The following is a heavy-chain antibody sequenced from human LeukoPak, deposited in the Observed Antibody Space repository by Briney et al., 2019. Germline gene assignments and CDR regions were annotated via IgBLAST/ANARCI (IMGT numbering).Heavy chain of an antibody. CDR3: AREAGYYVWGSYRGNFDY. CDR2: IYTSGST. D-gene: IGHD3-16*02. J-gene: IGHJ4*02. V-gene: IGHV4-4*07. Sequence: SETLSLTCTVSGGSISSYYWSWIRQPAGKGLEWIGRIYTSGSTNYNPSLKSRVTMSVDTSKNQFSLKLRSVTAADTAVYYCAREAGYYVWGSYRGNFDYWGQGTLVTVSS. CDR1: GGSISSYY.